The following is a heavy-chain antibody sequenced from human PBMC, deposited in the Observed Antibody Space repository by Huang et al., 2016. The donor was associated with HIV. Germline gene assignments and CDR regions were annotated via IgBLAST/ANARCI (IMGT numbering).Heavy chain of an antibody. V-gene: IGHV4-34*01. J-gene: IGHJ2*01. CDR3: ARASWYEPRSWYFGL. CDR1: GGSVSGHY. Sequence: QVQLQQWGAGLLKPSETLSLTCAVYGGSVSGHYWSWIRQPPGKGLEWIAEINENGYPNYNPSLKSRVTISVHTSRKQFSLKLNSVTAADAAVYYCARASWYEPRSWYFGLWGRGTLVTVSS. D-gene: IGHD6-13*01. CDR2: INENGYP.